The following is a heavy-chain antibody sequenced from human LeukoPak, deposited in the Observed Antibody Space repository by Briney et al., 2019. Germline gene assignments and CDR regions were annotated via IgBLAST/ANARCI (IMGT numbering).Heavy chain of an antibody. CDR3: AREQGTRRSAFDI. Sequence: GGSLRLSCAASGFTFSSYSMNWVRQAPGKGLEWVSSISSSSSYIYYADSVKGRFTISRDNAKNSLYLQMNSLRAEDTAVYYSAREQGTRRSAFDIWGQGTMVTVSS. CDR1: GFTFSSYS. CDR2: ISSSSSYI. J-gene: IGHJ3*02. D-gene: IGHD1-14*01. V-gene: IGHV3-21*01.